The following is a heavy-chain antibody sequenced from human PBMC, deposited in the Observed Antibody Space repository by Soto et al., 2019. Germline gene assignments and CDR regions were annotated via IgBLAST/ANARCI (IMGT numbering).Heavy chain of an antibody. CDR3: ANTPSGWYGNWYFDL. V-gene: IGHV3-9*01. D-gene: IGHD6-19*01. CDR1: GFTFDDYA. Sequence: GGSLRLSCAASGFTFDDYAMHWVRQAPGKGLEWVSGISWNSGSIGYADSVKGRFTISRDNAKNSLYLQMNSLRAEDTALYYCANTPSGWYGNWYFDLWGRGTLVTVSS. CDR2: ISWNSGSI. J-gene: IGHJ2*01.